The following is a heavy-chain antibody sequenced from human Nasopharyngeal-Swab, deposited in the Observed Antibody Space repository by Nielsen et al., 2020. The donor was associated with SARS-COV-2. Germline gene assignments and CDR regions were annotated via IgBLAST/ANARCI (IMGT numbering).Heavy chain of an antibody. Sequence: SVKVSCKSSGGTFRNSGFSWVRQAPGQGLEWMGGIIPVFGTPLYAQKFQGRVTISADESTTTTYMELSSLRSKETAVYYCAKVRTNYGMGLNGALDPWGQGTLVTVSS. CDR1: GGTFRNSG. V-gene: IGHV1-69*13. CDR3: AKVRTNYGMGLNGALDP. CDR2: IIPVFGTP. D-gene: IGHD4-17*01. J-gene: IGHJ5*02.